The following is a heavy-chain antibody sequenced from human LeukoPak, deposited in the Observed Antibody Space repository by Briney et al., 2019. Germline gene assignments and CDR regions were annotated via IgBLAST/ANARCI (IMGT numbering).Heavy chain of an antibody. Sequence: GGSLRLSCAASGFTFSGSAMHWVRQASGKGLEWVGRIRSKANSYATAYAASVKGRFTISRDDSKNTVYLQMNSLKTEDTAVYYCTRINTAYGGLLFDYWGQGTLVTVSS. CDR3: TRINTAYGGLLFDY. V-gene: IGHV3-73*01. J-gene: IGHJ4*02. D-gene: IGHD2-21*01. CDR1: GFTFSGSA. CDR2: IRSKANSYAT.